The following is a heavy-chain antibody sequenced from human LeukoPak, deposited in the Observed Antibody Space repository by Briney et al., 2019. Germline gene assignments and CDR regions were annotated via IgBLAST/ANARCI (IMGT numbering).Heavy chain of an antibody. CDR2: ISFDGTDK. V-gene: IGHV3-30-3*01. CDR3: ARDHVTGWLRGFDY. J-gene: IGHJ4*02. D-gene: IGHD6-19*01. Sequence: PGGSLRLSCAASGFSFSDYAVHWVRQAPGRGLEWVVVISFDGTDKYYANSVKDAFPLTRENTNNTLNLQMTRLRAENRAVYYCARDHVTGWLRGFDYWGQGTLVTVSS. CDR1: GFSFSDYA.